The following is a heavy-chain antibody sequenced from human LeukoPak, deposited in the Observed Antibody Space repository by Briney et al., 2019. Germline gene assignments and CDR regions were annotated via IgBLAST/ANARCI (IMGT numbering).Heavy chain of an antibody. CDR2: ISYDGNNK. D-gene: IGHD6-19*01. CDR3: AKDSSSGWYSAFDY. CDR1: GFIFSSYG. J-gene: IGHJ4*02. V-gene: IGHV3-30*18. Sequence: GGSLGLSCVASGFIFSSYGMHWVRQAPGKGLEWVAVISYDGNNKYYAESVKGRFTISRDNSKNTLFLQMNSLRVEDSAMYYCAKDSSSGWYSAFDYWGQGTLVTVSS.